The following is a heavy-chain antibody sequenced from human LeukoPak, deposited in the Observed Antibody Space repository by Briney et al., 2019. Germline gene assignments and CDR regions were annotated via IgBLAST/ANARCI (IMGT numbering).Heavy chain of an antibody. V-gene: IGHV3-30*12. CDR2: IHSDVSSK. Sequence: GESLRLSCAASGFSFSSYGMHWVRQAPGKGLEWVAYIHSDVSSKYYADSVKGRFTISRDNAKNTLYLQMNRLRAEDTAVYYCARDPSYSENIDYWGQGTLVTVSS. CDR3: ARDPSYSENIDY. CDR1: GFSFSSYG. D-gene: IGHD1-26*01. J-gene: IGHJ4*02.